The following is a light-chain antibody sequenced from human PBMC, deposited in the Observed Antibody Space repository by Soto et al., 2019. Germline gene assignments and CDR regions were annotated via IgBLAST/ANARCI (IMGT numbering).Light chain of an antibody. Sequence: QSALTQPASVSGSPGQSITISCTGTSSDVGGYTYVSWYQQHPLKAPKLLIYDVTNRPSGVSDRFSGSKSGNTASLTISGLQAEDEADYYCSSYTSSSTPYVFGPGTKVTVL. CDR3: SSYTSSSTPYV. V-gene: IGLV2-14*01. J-gene: IGLJ1*01. CDR1: SSDVGGYTY. CDR2: DVT.